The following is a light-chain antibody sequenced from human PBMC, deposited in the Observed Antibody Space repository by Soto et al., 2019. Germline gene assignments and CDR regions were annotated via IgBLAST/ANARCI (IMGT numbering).Light chain of an antibody. V-gene: IGKV1-5*03. CDR2: KAS. CDR1: QTISSW. CDR3: QHYNSYSEA. Sequence: IQMPQSPSTLSRSVGDRVTITCLASQTISSWLAWYQQKPGKAPKLLIYKASTLKSGVPSRFSGSGSGTEFTLTISSLQPDDFATYYCQHYNSYSEAFGQGTKVDIK. J-gene: IGKJ1*01.